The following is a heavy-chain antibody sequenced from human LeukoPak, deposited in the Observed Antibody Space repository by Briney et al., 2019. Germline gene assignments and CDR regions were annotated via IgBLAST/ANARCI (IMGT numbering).Heavy chain of an antibody. CDR3: ARDRPYYDIFTGYYIGEAFDI. CDR2: IYSGGST. Sequence: GGSLRLSCAASGFTFSSYAMSWVRQAPGKGLEWVSVIYSGGSTFYADSVKGRFTISRDNSKNTLYLQMNSLRAEDTAVYYCARDRPYYDIFTGYYIGEAFDIWGQGTMVTVSS. CDR1: GFTFSSYA. V-gene: IGHV3-53*01. D-gene: IGHD3-9*01. J-gene: IGHJ3*02.